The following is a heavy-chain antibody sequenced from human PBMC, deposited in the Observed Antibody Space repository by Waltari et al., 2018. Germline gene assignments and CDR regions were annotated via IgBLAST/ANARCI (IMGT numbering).Heavy chain of an antibody. CDR3: ARREHDYDYVGGSYRRVIDTFDI. CDR2: SLLGDAET. J-gene: IGHJ3*02. D-gene: IGHD3-16*02. V-gene: IGHV5-51*03. Sequence: DVRLVPAGAEVKKPGEARKYSGKGSGGRLRTHWIGGAGQMPGNGLEWMRISLLGDAETRYGPSFRGQVTMSADQSITTAFLQWSSLKASDTAMYYFARREHDYDYVGGSYRRVIDTFDIWGQGTRVTVSS. CDR1: GGRLRTHW.